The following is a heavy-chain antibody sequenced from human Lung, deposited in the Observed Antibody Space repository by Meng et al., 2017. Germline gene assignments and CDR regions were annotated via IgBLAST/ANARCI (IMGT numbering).Heavy chain of an antibody. CDR2: INHSGST. CDR3: ARGPTTMAHDFDY. J-gene: IGHJ4*02. Sequence: QVQLQQGGEGLLRPSENLSLTGVGSGGSFSDYYWSWIRQPPGKGLEWIGEINHSGSTNYNPSLESRATISVDTSQNNLSLKLSSVTAADSAVYYCARGPTTMAHDFDYWGQGTLVTVSS. V-gene: IGHV4-34*01. CDR1: GGSFSDYY. D-gene: IGHD4-11*01.